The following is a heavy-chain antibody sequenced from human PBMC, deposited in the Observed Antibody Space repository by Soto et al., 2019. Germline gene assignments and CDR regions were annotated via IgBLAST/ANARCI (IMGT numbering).Heavy chain of an antibody. V-gene: IGHV4-39*01. CDR2: IYFSGST. Sequence: QLQLQESGPELVKPSETLSLTCTVSGGSISSSSYYWGWIRQPPGKGLEWIGTIYFSGSTYYNAPINSRVAISVDTSTNQFPLKLSSGTAADTAMYYCARRGSYYDSRGYYSPLDYWGQGTLVTVSS. J-gene: IGHJ4*02. CDR1: GGSISSSSYY. D-gene: IGHD3-22*01. CDR3: ARRGSYYDSRGYYSPLDY.